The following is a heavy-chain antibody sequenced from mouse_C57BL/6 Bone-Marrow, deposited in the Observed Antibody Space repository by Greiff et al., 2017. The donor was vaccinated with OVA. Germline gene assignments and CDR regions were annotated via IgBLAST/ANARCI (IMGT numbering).Heavy chain of an antibody. CDR2: IWSGGST. D-gene: IGHD2-3*01. V-gene: IGHV2-2*01. Sequence: QVQLKESGPGLVQPSQSLSITCTVSGFSLTSYGVHWVRQSPGKGLEWLGVIWSGGSTDYNAAFISRLSISKDNSKSQVFFKMNSLQADDTAIYYCARNYCGYYSLYYAMDYWGQGTSVTVSS. J-gene: IGHJ4*01. CDR1: GFSLTSYG. CDR3: ARNYCGYYSLYYAMDY.